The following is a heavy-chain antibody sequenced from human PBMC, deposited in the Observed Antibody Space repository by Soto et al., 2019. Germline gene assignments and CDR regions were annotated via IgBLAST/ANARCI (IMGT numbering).Heavy chain of an antibody. J-gene: IGHJ4*02. CDR1: GYRFISYW. D-gene: IGHD1-26*01. CDR3: AVALDGTYYWHN. Sequence: GESLKISCKGSGYRFISYWIGWVRQMPGKGLEWMGIINPGDSDTKYSPSLQGQVTISADKSISTAYLQCSSLRASDSGMYFCAVALDGTYYWHNWSQGTLVTVSS. V-gene: IGHV5-51*01. CDR2: INPGDSDT.